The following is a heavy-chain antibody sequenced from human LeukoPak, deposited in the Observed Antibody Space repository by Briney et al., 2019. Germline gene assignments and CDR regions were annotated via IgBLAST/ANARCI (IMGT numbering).Heavy chain of an antibody. D-gene: IGHD6-19*01. Sequence: KTSETLSLTCTVSGGSISSYYWSWIRQPPGKGLEWIGYIYYSGSTNYSPSLKSRVTISVDTSKNQFSLKLSSVTAADTAVYYCASSKGYSSGIFDYWGQGTLVTVSS. J-gene: IGHJ4*02. V-gene: IGHV4-59*08. CDR3: ASSKGYSSGIFDY. CDR1: GGSISSYY. CDR2: IYYSGST.